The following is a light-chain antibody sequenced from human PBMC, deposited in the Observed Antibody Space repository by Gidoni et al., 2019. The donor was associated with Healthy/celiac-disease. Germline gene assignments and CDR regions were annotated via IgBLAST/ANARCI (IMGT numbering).Light chain of an antibody. CDR3: QKYNSAHRT. J-gene: IGKJ1*01. CDR2: AAS. CDR1: QGISND. Sequence: DIQMTQPPSSLPASVGDRVTITCRASQGISNDLAWYQQKPGKVPKLLIYAASTLQSGVPPRFGGSGSRTDFTLTISSLQPEDVATYCCQKYNSAHRTFGQGTKVEIK. V-gene: IGKV1-27*01.